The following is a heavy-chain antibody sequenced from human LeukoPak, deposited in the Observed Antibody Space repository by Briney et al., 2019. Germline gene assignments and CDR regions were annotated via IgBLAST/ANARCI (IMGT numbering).Heavy chain of an antibody. CDR2: IWYDGSNQ. CDR3: AKDKDTPATAQPQRGYFES. J-gene: IGHJ4*02. CDR1: GFPFSGSG. Sequence: GRSLSLSCAASGFPFSGSGMHWVRQAAGKGLEWVAVIWYDGSNQYYADSVKGRFTISRDNSKDTVDLQMNSLRAEDTAVYFCAKDKDTPATAQPQRGYFESWGQGTLVTVSS. D-gene: IGHD2-21*02. V-gene: IGHV3-33*06.